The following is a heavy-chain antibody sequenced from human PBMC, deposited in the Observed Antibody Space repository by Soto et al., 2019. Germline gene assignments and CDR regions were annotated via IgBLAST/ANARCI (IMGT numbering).Heavy chain of an antibody. D-gene: IGHD2-15*01. CDR1: GGSISSYY. CDR3: ARRDNYFDY. J-gene: IGHJ4*02. Sequence: SSETLSLTCTVSGGSISSYYWSWIRQPPGKGLEWIGYIYYSGSTNYNPSLKSRVTISVDTSKNQFSLKLSSVTTADTAVYYCARRDNYFDYWGQGTLVTVSS. CDR2: IYYSGST. V-gene: IGHV4-59*08.